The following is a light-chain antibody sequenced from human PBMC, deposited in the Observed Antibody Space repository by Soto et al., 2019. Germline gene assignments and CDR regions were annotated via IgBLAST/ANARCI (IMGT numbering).Light chain of an antibody. Sequence: DIQMTQSPSTLSASVGDRVTITCRASQSISNWLAWYQQKPGKAPKLLIYKTSNLESGVPSRFSGSGSGTEFSLTISSLQPDDFATYYCQQSYSTPWTFGQGTKVDIK. CDR3: QQSYSTPWT. V-gene: IGKV1-5*03. J-gene: IGKJ1*01. CDR2: KTS. CDR1: QSISNW.